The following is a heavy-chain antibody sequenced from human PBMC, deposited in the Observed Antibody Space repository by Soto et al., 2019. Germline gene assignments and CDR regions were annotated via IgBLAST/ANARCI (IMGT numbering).Heavy chain of an antibody. J-gene: IGHJ6*02. CDR3: ARDFVVGGPTINYYYGMDV. CDR1: GFTVSTNY. Sequence: PGGSLRRSCAAAGFTVSTNYMSWVGHAPAKGLEWISIIYSAGNTYYADSVKGRFTISRDNSKNTLYLQMNSLGAEDTAVYYCARDFVVGGPTINYYYGMDVWGQGTTVTVSS. V-gene: IGHV3-66*01. D-gene: IGHD1-26*01. CDR2: IYSAGNT.